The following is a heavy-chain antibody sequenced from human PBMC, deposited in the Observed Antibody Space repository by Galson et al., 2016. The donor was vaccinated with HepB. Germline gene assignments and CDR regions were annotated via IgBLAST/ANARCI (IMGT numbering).Heavy chain of an antibody. D-gene: IGHD6-19*01. CDR2: IYYSGST. Sequence: TLSLTCSVSGDSVSSGGYYWNWLRQQPGKGLEWIGYIYYSGSTHYNPSLKSRLIISVDTSKNQFSLRLASVTAAATAMYFCARDQGMSSGSWFDPWGQGTLVTVSS. J-gene: IGHJ5*01. V-gene: IGHV4-31*03. CDR1: GDSVSSGGYY. CDR3: ARDQGMSSGSWFDP.